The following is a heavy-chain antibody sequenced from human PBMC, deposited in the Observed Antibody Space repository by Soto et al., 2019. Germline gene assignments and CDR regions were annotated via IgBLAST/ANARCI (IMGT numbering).Heavy chain of an antibody. CDR1: GFTFSSYG. J-gene: IGHJ4*02. CDR2: IWYDGSNK. D-gene: IGHD3-22*01. V-gene: IGHV3-33*01. CDR3: ARVAGGAWLPFDY. Sequence: QVQLVESGGGVVQPGRSLRLSFAASGFTFSSYGMHWVRQAPGKGLEWVAVIWYDGSNKYYADSVKGRFTISRDNSKNTLYLQMNSLRAEDTAVYYCARVAGGAWLPFDYWGQGTLVTVS.